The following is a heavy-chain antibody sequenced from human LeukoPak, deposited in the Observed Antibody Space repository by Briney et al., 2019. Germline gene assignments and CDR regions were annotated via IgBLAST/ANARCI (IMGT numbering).Heavy chain of an antibody. CDR2: TVSEIDGGTT. D-gene: IGHD1-7*01. Sequence: GGSLRLSCAASGFTFSSYAMSWVRQVPGKGLEWVGQTVSEIDGGTTDYAAPVKGRFTISRDDSKSTLYLQMNSLKIEDAAVYYCTTDEDWNYARKDVWGQGATVIVSS. J-gene: IGHJ6*02. CDR3: TTDEDWNYARKDV. CDR1: GFTFSSYA. V-gene: IGHV3-15*04.